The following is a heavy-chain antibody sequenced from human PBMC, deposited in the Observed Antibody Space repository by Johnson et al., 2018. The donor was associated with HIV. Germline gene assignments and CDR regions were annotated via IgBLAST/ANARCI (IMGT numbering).Heavy chain of an antibody. CDR3: ARGEEEQLGDAFDI. V-gene: IGHV3-30*04. Sequence: QVQLVESGGGVVQPERSVRLSCSASGFTFSRHAMHWVRQAPGKGLEWVAVISYDGSNKYYADSVKGRFTISRDNSKNTLYLQMNSLRAEDTAVDYCARGEEEQLGDAFDIWGQGTMVTVSS. D-gene: IGHD6-6*01. CDR1: GFTFSRHA. J-gene: IGHJ3*02. CDR2: ISYDGSNK.